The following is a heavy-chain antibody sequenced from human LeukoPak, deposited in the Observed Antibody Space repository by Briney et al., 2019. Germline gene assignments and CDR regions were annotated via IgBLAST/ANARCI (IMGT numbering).Heavy chain of an antibody. CDR2: ISWNSGSI. D-gene: IGHD1-26*01. V-gene: IGHV3-9*01. J-gene: IGHJ4*02. CDR3: AKDNSGSYILDY. CDR1: GFTFDDYA. Sequence: GGSLRLSCAASGFTFDDYAMHWVRQAPGKGLEWVSGISWNSGSIGYADSVKGRSTISRDNAKNSLYLQMNSLRAEDTALYYCAKDNSGSYILDYWGQGTLVTVSS.